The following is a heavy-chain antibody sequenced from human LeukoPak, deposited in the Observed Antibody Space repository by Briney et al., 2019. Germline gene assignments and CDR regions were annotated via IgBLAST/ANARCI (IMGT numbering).Heavy chain of an antibody. J-gene: IGHJ4*02. CDR3: ATWGVATNYFDY. D-gene: IGHD5-12*01. CDR2: IYYSGST. Sequence: SETLSLTCAVYGGSFSGYYWGWIRQPPGKGLEWIGSIYYSGSTYYNPSLKSRVTISVDTSKNQFSLKLSSVTAADTAVYYCATWGVATNYFDYWGQGTLVTVSS. CDR1: GGSFSGYY. V-gene: IGHV4-39*01.